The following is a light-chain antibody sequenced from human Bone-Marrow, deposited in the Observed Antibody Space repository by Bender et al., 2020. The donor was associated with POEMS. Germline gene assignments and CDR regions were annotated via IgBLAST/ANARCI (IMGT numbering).Light chain of an antibody. V-gene: IGLV3-25*03. Sequence: SYDLTQPPSASGSPGQTAKITCSGDAFSKQYAYWYQQKPGQAPVMVIHTDRERPSGLPERFSGSSSGTTVTLTISGVQAEDEADYYCQSADSGGAYQVFGGGTKLTVL. J-gene: IGLJ3*02. CDR1: AFSKQY. CDR2: TDR. CDR3: QSADSGGAYQV.